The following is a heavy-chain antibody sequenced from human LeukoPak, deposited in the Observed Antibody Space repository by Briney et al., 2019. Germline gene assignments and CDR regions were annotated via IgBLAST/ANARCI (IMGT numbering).Heavy chain of an antibody. V-gene: IGHV3-7*04. D-gene: IGHD6-19*01. CDR3: ARGGWYYFDY. J-gene: IGHJ4*02. Sequence: GGSLRLSCAASGFTFSSYLMSWVRQAPGKGLEWVACIKQDGSEIYYVDSVKGRFTISRDNAKNSLYLQMNSLRVEDTAVYYCARGGWYYFDYWGQGTLVTVPS. CDR1: GFTFSSYL. CDR2: IKQDGSEI.